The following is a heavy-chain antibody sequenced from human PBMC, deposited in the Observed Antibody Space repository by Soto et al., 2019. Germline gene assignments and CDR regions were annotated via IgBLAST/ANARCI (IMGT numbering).Heavy chain of an antibody. V-gene: IGHV3-15*07. D-gene: IGHD3-16*01. J-gene: IGHJ5*02. CDR3: VRALGGSDSDL. CDR1: DFTFSNAW. Sequence: GGSLRLSCAASDFTFSNAWINWVRQAPGKGLEWVGRIKSKTHGGTTDFAAPVKGRFAISRDDSKNMVYLQMNSLRAEDTAVYYCVRALGGSDSDLWGQGTLVTVSS. CDR2: IKSKTHGGTT.